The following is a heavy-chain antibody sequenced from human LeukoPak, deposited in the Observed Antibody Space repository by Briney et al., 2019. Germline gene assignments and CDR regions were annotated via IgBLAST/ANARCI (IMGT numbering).Heavy chain of an antibody. J-gene: IGHJ3*02. D-gene: IGHD1-14*01. CDR1: GFIFSSYG. CDR3: AREANRAFDI. Sequence: GGSLRLSCAASGFIFSSYGMHWVRQAPGKGLEWVAVIWYDGSNKYYADSVKGRFTISRDSSKNTVDLQINSLRVEDTAVYYCAREANRAFDIWGQGTMVTVSS. CDR2: IWYDGSNK. V-gene: IGHV3-33*01.